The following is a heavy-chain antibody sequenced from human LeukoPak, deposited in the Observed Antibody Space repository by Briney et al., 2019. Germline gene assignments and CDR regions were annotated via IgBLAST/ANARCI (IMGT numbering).Heavy chain of an antibody. CDR3: ARGSDYVWGSYRFDY. J-gene: IGHJ4*02. D-gene: IGHD3-16*02. V-gene: IGHV1-69*13. CDR1: GGTFSSYA. Sequence: SVKVSCKASGGTFSSYAISWVRQAPGQGLEWMGGVIPIFGTANYAQKFQGRVTITADESTSTAYMELSSLRSEDTAVYYCARGSDYVWGSYRFDYWGQGTLVTVSS. CDR2: VIPIFGTA.